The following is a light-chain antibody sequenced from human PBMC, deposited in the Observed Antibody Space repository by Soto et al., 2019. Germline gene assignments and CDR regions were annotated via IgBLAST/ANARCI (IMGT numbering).Light chain of an antibody. CDR1: QSVSSSY. V-gene: IGKV3-20*01. CDR2: GAF. Sequence: EIVLTQSPGTLSLSPGERATLSCRASQSVSSSYLAWYQQKPGQAPRLLIYGAFRRAAGIPDRFSGGGSGTDFTFTISRLEPEDFAVYYCQQYGNSQGTFVQGTKVEIK. J-gene: IGKJ1*01. CDR3: QQYGNSQGT.